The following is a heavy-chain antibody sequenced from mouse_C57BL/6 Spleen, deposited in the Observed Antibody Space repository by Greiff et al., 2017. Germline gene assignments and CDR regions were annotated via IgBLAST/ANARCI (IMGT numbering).Heavy chain of an antibody. J-gene: IGHJ2*01. CDR3: ARKDYSCDY. V-gene: IGHV1-18*01. Sequence: EVQVVESGPELVKPGASVKIPCKASGYTFTDYNMDWVKQSHGKSLEWIGDINPNNGGTIYNQKFKGKATLTVDKSSSTAYMELRSLTSEDTAVYYWARKDYSCDYWGQGTTLTVAS. CDR2: INPNNGGT. CDR1: GYTFTDYN.